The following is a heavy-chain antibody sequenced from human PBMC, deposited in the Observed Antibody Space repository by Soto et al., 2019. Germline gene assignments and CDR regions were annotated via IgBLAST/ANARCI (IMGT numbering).Heavy chain of an antibody. Sequence: SETLSLTCAVYGGSFSGYYWSWIRQPPGKGLEWIGEINHSGSTNYNPSLKSRVTISVDTSKNQFSLKLSSVTAADTAVYYRARSPPTMVRGVKKTRKYYFDYWGQGTLVTVSS. J-gene: IGHJ4*02. CDR2: INHSGST. V-gene: IGHV4-34*01. CDR1: GGSFSGYY. CDR3: ARSPPTMVRGVKKTRKYYFDY. D-gene: IGHD3-10*01.